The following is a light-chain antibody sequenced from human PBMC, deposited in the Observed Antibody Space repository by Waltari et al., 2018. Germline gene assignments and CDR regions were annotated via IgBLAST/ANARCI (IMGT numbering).Light chain of an antibody. V-gene: IGLV2-23*02. CDR2: EVN. J-gene: IGLJ1*01. Sequence: QSDLTPPASVSGSTGQSISLSCSGPNSALRNINLVSWYQRHPDKAPKLIIYEVNKRPSGVSHRFSGSKSGNTASLTISGLQAEDEADYYCCSYAGSKTYVFGPGTKVTVL. CDR3: CSYAGSKTYV. CDR1: NSALRNINL.